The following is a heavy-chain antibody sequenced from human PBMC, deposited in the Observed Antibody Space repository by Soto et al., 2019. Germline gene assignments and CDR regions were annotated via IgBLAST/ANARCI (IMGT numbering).Heavy chain of an antibody. J-gene: IGHJ4*02. CDR2: ISYDEKNI. V-gene: IGHV3-30*04. CDR1: GFTFSTCA. D-gene: IGHD6-6*01. CDR3: ATDMAARYYFDS. Sequence: QPGGSLRLSCAASGFTFSTCAMHWVRQAPGKGLEWVALISYDEKNIFYGGSVKGRFTISRDNSKNTLYLQMNSLRVDDTALYYCATDMAARYYFDSWGPGTLVTVSS.